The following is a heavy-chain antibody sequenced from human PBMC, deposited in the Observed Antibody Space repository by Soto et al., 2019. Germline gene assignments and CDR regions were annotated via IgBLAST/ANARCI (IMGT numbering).Heavy chain of an antibody. V-gene: IGHV3-33*01. Sequence: GGSLRLSCAASGFTFSSYGMHWVRQAPGKGLEWVAVIWYDGSNKYYADSVKGRFTISRDNSKNTLYLQMNSLRAEDTAVYYCARGSIAAAGTVIQHWGQGTLVTVSS. CDR2: IWYDGSNK. J-gene: IGHJ1*01. CDR1: GFTFSSYG. CDR3: ARGSIAAAGTVIQH. D-gene: IGHD6-13*01.